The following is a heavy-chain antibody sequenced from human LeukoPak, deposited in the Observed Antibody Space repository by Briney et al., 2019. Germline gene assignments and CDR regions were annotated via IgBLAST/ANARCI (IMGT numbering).Heavy chain of an antibody. CDR2: IKQDGSEK. V-gene: IGHV3-7*01. CDR3: ARAEYYDILTGYSQLYYYDGMDV. D-gene: IGHD3-9*01. Sequence: GGSLRLSCAASGFTFSSYWMSWVRQAPGKGLEWVANIKQDGSEKYYVDSVKGRFTISRDNAKNSLYLQMNSLRAEDTAVYYCARAEYYDILTGYSQLYYYDGMDVWGQGTTVTVSS. J-gene: IGHJ6*02. CDR1: GFTFSSYW.